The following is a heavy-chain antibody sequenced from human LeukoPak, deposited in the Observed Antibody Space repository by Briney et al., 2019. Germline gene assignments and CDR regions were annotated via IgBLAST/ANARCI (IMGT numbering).Heavy chain of an antibody. J-gene: IGHJ4*02. CDR2: ISSSGSTI. CDR1: GFTFSSYS. V-gene: IGHV3-48*04. D-gene: IGHD3-10*01. CDR3: ARDIYGSGPPVGDTIDY. Sequence: GGSLRLSCAASGFTFSSYSMNWVRQAPGKGLEWVSYISSSGSTIYYADSVKGRFTLSRDNAKNSLYLQVNSLRAEDTAVYYCARDIYGSGPPVGDTIDYWGQGTLVTVSS.